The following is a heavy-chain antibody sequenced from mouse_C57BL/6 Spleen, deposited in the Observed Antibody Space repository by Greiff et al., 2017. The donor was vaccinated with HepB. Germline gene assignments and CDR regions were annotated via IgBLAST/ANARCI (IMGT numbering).Heavy chain of an antibody. V-gene: IGHV1-53*01. CDR1: GYTFTSYW. J-gene: IGHJ4*01. Sequence: QVHVKQPGTELVKPGASVKLSCKASGYTFTSYWMHWVKQRPGQGLEWIGNINPSNGGTNYNEKFKSKATLTVDKSSSTAYMQLSSLTSEDSAVYYCARANYDYDGYAMDYWGQGTSGTVSS. CDR3: ARANYDYDGYAMDY. CDR2: INPSNGGT. D-gene: IGHD2-4*01.